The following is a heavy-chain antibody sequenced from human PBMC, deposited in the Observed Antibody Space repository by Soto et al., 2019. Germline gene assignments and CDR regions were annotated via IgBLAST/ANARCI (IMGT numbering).Heavy chain of an antibody. CDR1: GFTFDDYA. CDR2: ISWNSGSI. J-gene: IGHJ4*02. V-gene: IGHV3-9*01. D-gene: IGHD6-6*01. CDR3: AKDVEYSSSSGLDY. Sequence: EVQLVESGGGLVQPGRSLRLSCAASGFTFDDYAMHWVRQAPGKGLEWVSGISWNSGSIGYADSVKGRFTISRDNAKNSLYLQMNSLRAEDTALYYCAKDVEYSSSSGLDYWGQGTLVTVSS.